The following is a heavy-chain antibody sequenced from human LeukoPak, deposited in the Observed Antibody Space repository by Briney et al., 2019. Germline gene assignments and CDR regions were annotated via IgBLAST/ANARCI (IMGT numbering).Heavy chain of an antibody. J-gene: IGHJ4*02. V-gene: IGHV1-2*02. CDR3: ARASYYYDKSGYDY. Sequence: ASVKVSCKASGYTFTAYFIHWVRQAPGQGLEWMGWINPDNDDTKYPQKFQGRVTLTRDTSINTAFMEVHRLRSDDTAIYYCARASYYYDKSGYDYWGQGTLVTVSS. CDR1: GYTFTAYF. CDR2: INPDNDDT. D-gene: IGHD3-22*01.